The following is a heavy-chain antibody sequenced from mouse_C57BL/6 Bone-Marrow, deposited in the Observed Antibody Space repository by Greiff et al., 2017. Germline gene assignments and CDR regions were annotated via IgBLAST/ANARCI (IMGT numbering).Heavy chain of an antibody. D-gene: IGHD1-1*01. V-gene: IGHV5-9*01. CDR3: SRQVTTVLATKYFDV. CDR1: GFTFSSYT. Sequence: EVKVEESGGGLVKPGGSLKLSCAASGFTFSSYTMSWVRQTPEKRLQWVAAISGGGGNTYYPDSVKGRFTISRDNAKNILYLQMSSLRSEDTALYNCSRQVTTVLATKYFDVWGTGTTVTVSS. J-gene: IGHJ1*03. CDR2: ISGGGGNT.